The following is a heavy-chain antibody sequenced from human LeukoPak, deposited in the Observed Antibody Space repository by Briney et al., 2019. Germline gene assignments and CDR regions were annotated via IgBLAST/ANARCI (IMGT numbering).Heavy chain of an antibody. Sequence: GGSLRLSCAASGFTVSSNYMSWVRQAPGKGLEWVSVMYSGGSTYYADSAKGRFTISRDNSKNTLYLQMNSLRAEDAAVYYCASYIGSCTGGRCYPVYWGQGTLVTVPS. V-gene: IGHV3-53*01. D-gene: IGHD2-15*01. J-gene: IGHJ4*02. CDR1: GFTVSSNY. CDR3: ASYIGSCTGGRCYPVY. CDR2: MYSGGST.